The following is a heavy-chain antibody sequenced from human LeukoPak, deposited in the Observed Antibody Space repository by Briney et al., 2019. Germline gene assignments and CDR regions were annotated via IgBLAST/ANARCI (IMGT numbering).Heavy chain of an antibody. CDR2: IYHTGST. D-gene: IGHD6-19*01. Sequence: PSETLSLTCTVSGYSISSGYYWGWIRQPPGKGLEWIGSIYHTGSTYYNPSLKSRITISVDTSKNQFSLKLTSVTAADTAVYYCARDGVAGIDAFDIWGQGTMVTVSS. V-gene: IGHV4-38-2*02. J-gene: IGHJ3*02. CDR1: GYSISSGYY. CDR3: ARDGVAGIDAFDI.